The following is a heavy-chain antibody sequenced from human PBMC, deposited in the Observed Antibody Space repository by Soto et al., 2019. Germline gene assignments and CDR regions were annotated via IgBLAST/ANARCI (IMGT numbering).Heavy chain of an antibody. Sequence: SETLSLTCAVYGGSVNGYYWNWIRPPPGKGLEWIGEINHTGGTHYNPSLKSRVTMSVDTSKNQFSLRLSSVTAADTAIYYCATRITVFGLLIPPFDPWGQGTQVTVSS. CDR3: ATRITVFGLLIPPFDP. CDR2: INHTGGT. V-gene: IGHV4-34*01. D-gene: IGHD3-3*01. CDR1: GGSVNGYY. J-gene: IGHJ5*02.